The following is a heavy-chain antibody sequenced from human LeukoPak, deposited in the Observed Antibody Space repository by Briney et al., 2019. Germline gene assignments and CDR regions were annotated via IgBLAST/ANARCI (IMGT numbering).Heavy chain of an antibody. V-gene: IGHV4-30-4*08. Sequence: PSETLSLTCTVSGGSISSGDYYWSWIRQPPGKGLEWIGYIYYSGSTYYNPSLKSRVTISVDTSKNQFSLKLSSVTAADTAVYYCARFGPYYYDSSGYQQMDVWGKGTTVTVSS. CDR2: IYYSGST. CDR3: ARFGPYYYDSSGYQQMDV. J-gene: IGHJ6*04. CDR1: GGSISSGDYY. D-gene: IGHD3-22*01.